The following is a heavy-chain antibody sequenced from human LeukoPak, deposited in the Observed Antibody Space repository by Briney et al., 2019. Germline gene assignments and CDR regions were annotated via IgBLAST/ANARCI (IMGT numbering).Heavy chain of an antibody. Sequence: ASVKVTCKASGYMFTSYGVTWVRRAPGQGLEWMGWINTYNGNTNYAQNLQGRVTMTTDTSTSTAYMELRSLRSDDTAVYYCARDLRVTSTVRFDSWGQGTVVTVSS. CDR1: GYMFTSYG. J-gene: IGHJ4*02. CDR2: INTYNGNT. D-gene: IGHD2-21*02. V-gene: IGHV1-18*01. CDR3: ARDLRVTSTVRFDS.